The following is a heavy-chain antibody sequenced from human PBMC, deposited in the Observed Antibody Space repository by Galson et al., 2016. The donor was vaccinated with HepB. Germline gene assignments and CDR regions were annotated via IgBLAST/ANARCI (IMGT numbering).Heavy chain of an antibody. CDR2: ISGNGGSI. Sequence: SLRLSCAASGLTFSSYAMSWVRQTPGKGLEWVSAISGNGGSIYNADSEKGRFTISRDNSKNTLYLQMNSLRAEDTAVYYCAVARFLEWFTFDSWGQGTLVTVSS. V-gene: IGHV3-23*01. CDR3: AVARFLEWFTFDS. D-gene: IGHD3-3*01. J-gene: IGHJ4*02. CDR1: GLTFSSYA.